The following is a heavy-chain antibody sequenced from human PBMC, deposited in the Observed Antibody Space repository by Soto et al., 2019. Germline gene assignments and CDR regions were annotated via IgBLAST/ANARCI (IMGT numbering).Heavy chain of an antibody. D-gene: IGHD3-9*01. J-gene: IGHJ5*02. CDR1: GGSISSYY. CDR2: IYYSGST. V-gene: IGHV4-59*08. Sequence: PSETLSLTCTVSGGSISSYYWSWIRQPPGKGLEWIGYIYYSGSTNYNPSLKSRVTISVDTSKNQFSLKLSSVTAADTAVYYCARQNRYFDWLPNXFDPWGQATLVTVSS. CDR3: ARQNRYFDWLPNXFDP.